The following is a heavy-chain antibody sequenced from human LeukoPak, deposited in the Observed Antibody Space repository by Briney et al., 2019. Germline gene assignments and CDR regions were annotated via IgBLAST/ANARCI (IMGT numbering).Heavy chain of an antibody. Sequence: TSVKVSCKASGGTFISYAISWVRQAPGQGLEWMGRIIPILGIANYAQKFQGRVTITADKSTSTAYMELSSLRSEDTAVYYCAKRIAVAGTPFDYWGQGTLVTVSS. D-gene: IGHD6-19*01. CDR1: GGTFISYA. CDR2: IIPILGIA. J-gene: IGHJ4*02. CDR3: AKRIAVAGTPFDY. V-gene: IGHV1-69*04.